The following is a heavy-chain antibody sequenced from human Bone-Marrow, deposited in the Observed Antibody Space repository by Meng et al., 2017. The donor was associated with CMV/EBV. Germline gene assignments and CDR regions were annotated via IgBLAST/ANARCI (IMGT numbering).Heavy chain of an antibody. Sequence: ASVKVSCKASGYTFTGYYMHWVRQAPGQGLEWMGWINPNSGGTNYAQKFQGRVTMTRDTSISTAYMELSRLRSDDTAVYYCARESYDSSGSPKGDAFDIWGQGTMVTVSS. D-gene: IGHD3-22*01. CDR1: GYTFTGYY. CDR3: ARESYDSSGSPKGDAFDI. CDR2: INPNSGGT. V-gene: IGHV1-2*02. J-gene: IGHJ3*02.